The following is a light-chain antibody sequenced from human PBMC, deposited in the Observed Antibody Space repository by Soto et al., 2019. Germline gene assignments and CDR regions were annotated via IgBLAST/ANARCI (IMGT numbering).Light chain of an antibody. Sequence: DIQMTPSPSSLSASVGDRVTITCRASQSISSYLNWYQQKPGKAPKFLIYAASSLQRGVPSRFSGSGSGTDFTLTISSLQPENFATYYCQQIGPGTKVDIK. CDR2: AAS. CDR3: QQ. V-gene: IGKV1-39*01. CDR1: QSISSY. J-gene: IGKJ3*01.